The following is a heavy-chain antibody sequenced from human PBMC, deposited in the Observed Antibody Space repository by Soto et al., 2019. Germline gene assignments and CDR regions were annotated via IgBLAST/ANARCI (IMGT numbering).Heavy chain of an antibody. V-gene: IGHV1-18*01. CDR2: ISAYNGNT. J-gene: IGHJ4*02. CDR3: ARDTDSGYCTNGVCWYRPFDY. Sequence: ASVKVSCKASGYTFTSYGISWVRQAPGQGLEWMGWISAYNGNTNYAQKLQGRVTMTTDTSTSTAYMELRSLRSDDTAVYYCARDTDSGYCTNGVCWYRPFDYWGQGTLVTVSS. CDR1: GYTFTSYG. D-gene: IGHD2-8*01.